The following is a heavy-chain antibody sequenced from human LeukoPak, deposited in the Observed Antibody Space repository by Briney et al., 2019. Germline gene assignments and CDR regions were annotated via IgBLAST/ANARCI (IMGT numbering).Heavy chain of an antibody. Sequence: ASVKVSCNASGYTFTNYGISWVRQAPGQGLEWMAWISAYSGNTEYAENIQGRVTMTTDTSTSTAYMELRSLRSDDTAVYYCARDAVSTVTAGGIDYWGQGTLVTVSS. CDR1: GYTFTNYG. D-gene: IGHD2-21*02. J-gene: IGHJ4*02. CDR2: ISAYSGNT. V-gene: IGHV1-18*01. CDR3: ARDAVSTVTAGGIDY.